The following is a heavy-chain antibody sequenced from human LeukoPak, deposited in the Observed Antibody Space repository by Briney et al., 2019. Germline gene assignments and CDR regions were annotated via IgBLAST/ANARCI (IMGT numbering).Heavy chain of an antibody. V-gene: IGHV4-4*07. CDR2: IYTSGST. J-gene: IGHJ4*02. Sequence: SETLSLTCTASGGSISSYYWSWIRQPAGKGLEWIGRIYTSGSTNYNPSLKSRVTMSVDTSKNQFSLKLSSVTAADTAVYYCARLYDSNLIFDYWGQGTLVTVSS. D-gene: IGHD3-22*01. CDR3: ARLYDSNLIFDY. CDR1: GGSISSYY.